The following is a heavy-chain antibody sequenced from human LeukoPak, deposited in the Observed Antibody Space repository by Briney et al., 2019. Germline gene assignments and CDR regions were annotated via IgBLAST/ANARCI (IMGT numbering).Heavy chain of an antibody. V-gene: IGHV3-64*01. D-gene: IGHD3-10*01. CDR1: GFTFSSFA. Sequence: PGGSLRLSCAASGFTFSSFALHWVRQAPGKGLEYVSAISSNGRNTYYANSVKGRFTISRDNSKNTLCLQMGSLRAEDMAVYYCAREDYGSGSYPLDYWGQGTLVTVSS. CDR3: AREDYGSGSYPLDY. J-gene: IGHJ4*02. CDR2: ISSNGRNT.